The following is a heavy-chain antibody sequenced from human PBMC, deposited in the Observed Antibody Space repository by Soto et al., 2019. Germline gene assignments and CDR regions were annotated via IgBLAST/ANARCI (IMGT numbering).Heavy chain of an antibody. D-gene: IGHD3-9*01. V-gene: IGHV4-34*01. CDR3: ARESHDILTGPPWVWYFDL. J-gene: IGHJ2*01. CDR2: INDRGSI. Sequence: QVQLQQWGAGPLRPWETRSLTSGVSDGFFGGYYWAWIRESPGKGLEGVGEINDRGSINYNPSLKSPVSISVDTSKNHSSLNLRSVTAADTAVYYCARESHDILTGPPWVWYFDLWGRGTLVTVSS. CDR1: DGFFGGYY.